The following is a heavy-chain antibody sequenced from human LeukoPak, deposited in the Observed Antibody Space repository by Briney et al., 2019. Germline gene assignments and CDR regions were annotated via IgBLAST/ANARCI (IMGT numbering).Heavy chain of an antibody. D-gene: IGHD2-21*02. CDR2: INPSGGST. Sequence: GASVKVSCKASGYTFTSYYMHWVRQAPGQGLEWMGIINPSGGSTSYAQKFQGRVTMTRDTSTSTVYMELSSLRSEDTAVYYCASAPVVTATRPTDWGQGTLVTVSS. CDR1: GYTFTSYY. J-gene: IGHJ4*02. CDR3: ASAPVVTATRPTD. V-gene: IGHV1-46*01.